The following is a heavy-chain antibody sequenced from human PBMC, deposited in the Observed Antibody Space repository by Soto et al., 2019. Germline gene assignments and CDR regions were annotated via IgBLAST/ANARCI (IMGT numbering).Heavy chain of an antibody. CDR1: VFTFSSYA. CDR3: AGCYDFWSGSLYYGMDV. J-gene: IGHJ6*02. CDR2: ISYDGSNK. D-gene: IGHD3-3*01. V-gene: IGHV3-30-3*01. Sequence: PGGSLRLSCAASVFTFSSYAMHWVRQAPGKGLEWVAVISYDGSNKYYADSVKGRFTISRDNSKNTLYLQMNSLRAEDTAVYYCAGCYDFWSGSLYYGMDVWGQGTTVTVSS.